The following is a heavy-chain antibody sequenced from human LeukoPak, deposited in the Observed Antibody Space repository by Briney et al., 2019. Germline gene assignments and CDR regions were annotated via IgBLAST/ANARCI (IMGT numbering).Heavy chain of an antibody. V-gene: IGHV1-18*01. Sequence: GASVKVSFKASGYTFTSYGINWVRQAPGQGLEWMGWISAYNGNTNYAQKLQGRVTMTTGTSTSTAYMELRSLRSDDTAVYYCARDVGYRNWFDPWGQGTLVTVSS. D-gene: IGHD5-24*01. CDR1: GYTFTSYG. CDR3: ARDVGYRNWFDP. J-gene: IGHJ5*02. CDR2: ISAYNGNT.